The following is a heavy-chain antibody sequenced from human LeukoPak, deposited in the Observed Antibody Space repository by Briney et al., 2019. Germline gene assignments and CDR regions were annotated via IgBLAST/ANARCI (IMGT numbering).Heavy chain of an antibody. V-gene: IGHV1-69*05. CDR1: GGTFSSYA. D-gene: IGHD5-12*01. CDR2: IIPIFGTA. Sequence: SVKVSCKASGGTFSSYAISWVRQAPGQGLEWMGGIIPIFGTANYAQKFQGRVTITTDESTSTAYMELNSLRAEGTAVYYCASSGPDLIVPTGEPDAFDIWGQGTMVTVSS. J-gene: IGHJ3*02. CDR3: ASSGPDLIVPTGEPDAFDI.